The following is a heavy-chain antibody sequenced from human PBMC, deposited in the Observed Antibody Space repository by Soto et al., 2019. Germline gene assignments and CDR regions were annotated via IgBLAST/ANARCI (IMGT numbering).Heavy chain of an antibody. Sequence: PGGSLRLSCAASGVIFSNYAMSWVRQAPGKGLEWVSGIGSSGDTTKLADSVKGRFSISRDNSLNTLYLQMNSLRAEDTAVYYCARSGGLCGGSACYPHWFDFWGHGTLVTVS. CDR2: IGSSGDTT. J-gene: IGHJ5*01. D-gene: IGHD2-21*01. V-gene: IGHV3-23*01. CDR1: GVIFSNYA. CDR3: ARSGGLCGGSACYPHWFDF.